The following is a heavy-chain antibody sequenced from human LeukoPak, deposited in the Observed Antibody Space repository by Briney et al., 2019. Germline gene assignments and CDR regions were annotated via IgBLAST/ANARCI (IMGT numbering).Heavy chain of an antibody. Sequence: ASVKVSCKAFGYTFTSYGISWVRQALGQGLEWMGWISAYNGNTNYAQKLQGRVTMTTDTSTSTAYMELRSLRSDDTAVYYCARLTAVAGADYWGQGTLVTVSS. CDR3: ARLTAVAGADY. CDR2: ISAYNGNT. V-gene: IGHV1-18*01. CDR1: GYTFTSYG. J-gene: IGHJ4*02. D-gene: IGHD6-19*01.